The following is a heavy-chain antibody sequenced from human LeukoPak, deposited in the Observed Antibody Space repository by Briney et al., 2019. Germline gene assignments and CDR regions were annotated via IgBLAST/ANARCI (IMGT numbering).Heavy chain of an antibody. Sequence: GSLRLSCAASGFTFSSYAMSWVRQAPGKGLEWVSAISGSGGSTYYADSVKGRFTISRDNSKNTLYLQMNSLRAEDTAVYYCAKDVVYGGNPEGMDYWGQGTLVTVSS. D-gene: IGHD4-23*01. V-gene: IGHV3-23*01. J-gene: IGHJ4*02. CDR2: ISGSGGST. CDR3: AKDVVYGGNPEGMDY. CDR1: GFTFSSYA.